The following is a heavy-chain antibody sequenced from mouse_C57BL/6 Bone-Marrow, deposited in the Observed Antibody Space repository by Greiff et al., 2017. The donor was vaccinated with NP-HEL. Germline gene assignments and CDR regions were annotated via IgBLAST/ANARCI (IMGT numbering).Heavy chain of an antibody. Sequence: QVQLKQSGAELARPGASVKLSCKASGYTFTSYGISWVKQRTGQGLEWIGEIYPRSGNTYYNEKFKGKATLTADKSSSTAYMELRSLTSGDSAVYFCARLRGFITTVVGGPRFAYWGQGTLVTVSA. CDR3: ARLRGFITTVVGGPRFAY. V-gene: IGHV1-81*01. J-gene: IGHJ3*01. CDR1: GYTFTSYG. D-gene: IGHD1-1*01. CDR2: IYPRSGNT.